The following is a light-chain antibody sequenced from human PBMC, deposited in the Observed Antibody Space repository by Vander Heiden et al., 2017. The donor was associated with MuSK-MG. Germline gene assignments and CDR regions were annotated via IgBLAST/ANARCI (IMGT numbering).Light chain of an antibody. CDR3: CSYADSPASWV. J-gene: IGLJ3*02. V-gene: IGLV2-23*02. CDR2: EVS. CDR1: SSDVGTYNL. Sequence: QSALTQPASVSGSPGQSITISCTGTSSDVGTYNLVSWYQHHPGKAPKLMIYEVSKRPSGVSNRFSGSKSGNTASLTISGLQAEDEADYYCCSYADSPASWVFGGGTKLTVL.